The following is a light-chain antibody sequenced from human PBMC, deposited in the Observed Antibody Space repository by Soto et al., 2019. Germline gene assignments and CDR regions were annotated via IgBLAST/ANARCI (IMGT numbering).Light chain of an antibody. CDR2: AAS. CDR3: QQYNSWSGVT. Sequence: DIQMTQSPSSLSASVGARVTITCRASQDIGPWVAWYQQKAERAPNSLLYAASSLQSGVPSRFSGGGSGTNFTLTISGLQPEDFATYHCQQYNSWSGVTFGGGTKVEIK. J-gene: IGKJ4*01. V-gene: IGKV1D-16*01. CDR1: QDIGPW.